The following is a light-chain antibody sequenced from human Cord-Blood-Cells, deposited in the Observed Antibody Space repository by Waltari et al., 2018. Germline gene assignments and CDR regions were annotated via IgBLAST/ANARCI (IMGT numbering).Light chain of an antibody. J-gene: IGKJ3*01. CDR2: DAS. V-gene: IGKV3-11*01. CDR1: QSVSSY. Sequence: IVFTQSPAPLSLSPGERATLSCRASQSVSSYLAWYQQKPGQAPRLLIYDASNRATGIPARFSGSGSGTDFTLTISSLEPEDFAVYYCQQRSNWPTFGPGTKVDIK. CDR3: QQRSNWPT.